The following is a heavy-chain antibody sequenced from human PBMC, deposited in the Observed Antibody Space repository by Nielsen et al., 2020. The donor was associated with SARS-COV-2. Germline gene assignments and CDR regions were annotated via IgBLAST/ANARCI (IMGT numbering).Heavy chain of an antibody. CDR3: AVYSQYTSSLNWFDP. CDR2: IFYTGTT. J-gene: IGHJ5*02. Sequence: SETLSLTCSVSGDSISEYYWSWIRQPPGKELEWIGYIFYTGTTDYNPSLRNRVSISMGTSKNQLSLRLRSVTAADTAVYFCAVYSQYTSSLNWFDPWGHGVLVTVSS. V-gene: IGHV4-59*08. D-gene: IGHD6-13*01. CDR1: GDSISEYY.